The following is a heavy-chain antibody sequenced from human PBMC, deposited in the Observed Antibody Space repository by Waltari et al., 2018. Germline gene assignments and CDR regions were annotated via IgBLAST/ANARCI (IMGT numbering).Heavy chain of an antibody. CDR2: MSGSGGST. Sequence: EGQLVESGGGLGQPGGSLRVSCAASGFAFSSYAMSWVLQAPGKGLGWVSAMSGSGGSTYYADSVKGRFTISRDNSKHTLYLQMNSLIAEDTAVYYCAKAAMVRGQLDAFDIWGQGT. CDR3: AKAAMVRGQLDAFDI. CDR1: GFAFSSYA. D-gene: IGHD3-10*01. V-gene: IGHV3-23*04. J-gene: IGHJ3*02.